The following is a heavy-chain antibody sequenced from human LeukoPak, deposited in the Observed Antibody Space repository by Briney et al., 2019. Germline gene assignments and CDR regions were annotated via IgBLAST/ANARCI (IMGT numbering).Heavy chain of an antibody. V-gene: IGHV3-48*04. CDR2: ISSSSSTI. Sequence: GGSLRLSCAASGFTFSSYSMNWVRQAPGKGLEWASYISSSSSTIYYADSVKGRFTISRDNAKNSLYLQMNSLRAEDTAVYYCARDGGSAMPFDYWGQGTLVTVSS. CDR1: GFTFSSYS. J-gene: IGHJ4*02. CDR3: ARDGGSAMPFDY. D-gene: IGHD2-2*01.